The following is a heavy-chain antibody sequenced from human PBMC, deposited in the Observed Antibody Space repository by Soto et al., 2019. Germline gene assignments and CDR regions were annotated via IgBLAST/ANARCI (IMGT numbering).Heavy chain of an antibody. CDR2: IWFDGNNK. V-gene: IGHV3-33*01. D-gene: IGHD3-22*01. Sequence: LRLSCAASGFTFSAHGMHWVRQAPGKGLEWVAVIWFDGNNKYYADSVKGRFTIPRDNSKNTVNLQMNSLRAEDTAVYYCARDIIHDSSGAFDYWGQGTQVTV. CDR1: GFTFSAHG. J-gene: IGHJ4*02. CDR3: ARDIIHDSSGAFDY.